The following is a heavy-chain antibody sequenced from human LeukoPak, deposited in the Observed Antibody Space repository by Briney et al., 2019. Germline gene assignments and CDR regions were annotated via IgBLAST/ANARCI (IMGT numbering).Heavy chain of an antibody. CDR1: GGSFSGYY. CDR3: ARGERYDFHFDY. J-gene: IGHJ4*02. D-gene: IGHD3-3*01. Sequence: SETLSLTCAVYGGSFSGYYWSWIRQSPDKGLEWIGEINHSGRTNYNPSLKSRVTISIDTSKNQFSLKLNSVTAADTAVYYCARGERYDFHFDYWGQGTLATVSS. V-gene: IGHV4-34*01. CDR2: INHSGRT.